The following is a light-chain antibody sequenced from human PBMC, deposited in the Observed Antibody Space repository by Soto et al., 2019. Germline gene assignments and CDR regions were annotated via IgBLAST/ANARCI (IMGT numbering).Light chain of an antibody. V-gene: IGKV3D-15*01. CDR2: GAS. CDR1: QSISFN. J-gene: IGKJ5*01. Sequence: DIVMTQSPAALSVSPGERVTLSCRASQSISFNLAWYQQKPGQAPRLLIYGASTRAIGIPARFSGSGSGTEFTLTISSLQSEDFAVYYCQQFNNWPLTFGQGTRLEIK. CDR3: QQFNNWPLT.